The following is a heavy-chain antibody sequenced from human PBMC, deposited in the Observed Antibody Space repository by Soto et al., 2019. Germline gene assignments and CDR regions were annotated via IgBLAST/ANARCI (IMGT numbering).Heavy chain of an antibody. J-gene: IGHJ4*02. CDR2: ISGSGGST. D-gene: IGHD6-13*01. Sequence: GGSLRLSCAASGFTFSSYAMSWVRQAPGKGLEWVSAISGSGGSTYYADSVKGRFTISRDNSKNTLYLQMNSLRAEDTAVYYCAKVGKQLVPHSYFDCWGQGTLVTVPQ. CDR1: GFTFSSYA. CDR3: AKVGKQLVPHSYFDC. V-gene: IGHV3-23*01.